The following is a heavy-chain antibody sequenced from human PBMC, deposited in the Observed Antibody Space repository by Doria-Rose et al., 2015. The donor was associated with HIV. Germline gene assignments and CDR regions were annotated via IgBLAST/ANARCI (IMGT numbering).Heavy chain of an antibody. CDR1: GVSLSSPGMG. CDR2: IFSDDER. D-gene: IGHD6-13*01. V-gene: IGHV2-26*01. J-gene: IGHJ4*02. CDR3: ARIKSSRWYHKYYFDF. Sequence: QITLKESGPVLVKPTETLTLTCTVSGVSLSSPGMGVSWIRQPPGTALEWLAHIFSDDERSYTTSLKSRLTISRGTSKSQVVLTMTDMDPVDTATYYCARIKSSRWYHKYYFDFWGQGTLVIVSA.